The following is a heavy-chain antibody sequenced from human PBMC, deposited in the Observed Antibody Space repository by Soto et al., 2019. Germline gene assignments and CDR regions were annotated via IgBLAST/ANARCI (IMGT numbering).Heavy chain of an antibody. CDR3: AKDTAAYYYYGMDV. CDR2: ISWNSGSI. V-gene: IGHV3-9*01. CDR1: GFTFDDYA. J-gene: IGHJ6*02. Sequence: EVQLVESGGGLVQPGRSLRLSCAASGFTFDDYAMHWVRQAPGKGLEWVSGISWNSGSIGYADSVKGRFTISRDNAKNSLYLQMNSLRAEDTAVYYCAKDTAAYYYYGMDVWGQGTTVTVSS.